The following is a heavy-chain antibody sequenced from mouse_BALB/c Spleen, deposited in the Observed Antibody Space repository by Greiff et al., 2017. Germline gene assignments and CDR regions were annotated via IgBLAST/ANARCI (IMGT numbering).Heavy chain of an antibody. CDR3: ASGYYGEGAMDY. J-gene: IGHJ4*01. V-gene: IGHV3-1*02. CDR1: GYSITSGYS. CDR2: IHYSGST. Sequence: DVHLVESGPDLVKPSQSLSLTCTVTGYSITSGYSWHWIRQFPGNKLEWMGYIHYSGSTNYNPSLKSRISITRDTSKNQFFLQLNSVTTEDTATYYCASGYYGEGAMDYWGQGTSVTVSS. D-gene: IGHD1-1*01.